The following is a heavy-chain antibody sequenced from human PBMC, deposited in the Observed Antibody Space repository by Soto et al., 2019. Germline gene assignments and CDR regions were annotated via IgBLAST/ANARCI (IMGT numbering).Heavy chain of an antibody. CDR2: IYHSGSA. D-gene: IGHD3-10*01. CDR1: GQYIKSNFW. V-gene: IGHV4-4*02. J-gene: IGHJ4*02. CDR3: ARGNSFGSGIGYSDH. Sequence: SETLSLTCLVSGQYIKSNFWWAWVRQSPGKDLEWIGEIYHSGSAIYTPSLKNRVTLSLDESKNEFSLNMDSVTAADTAIYYCARGNSFGSGIGYSDHWGQGAQVTV.